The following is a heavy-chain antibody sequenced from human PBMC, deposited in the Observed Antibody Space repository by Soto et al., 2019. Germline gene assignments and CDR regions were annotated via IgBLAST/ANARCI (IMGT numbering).Heavy chain of an antibody. Sequence: PGGSLRLSCTASGFTFGDYAMSWFRQAPGKGLEWVGFIRSKAYGGTTEYAASVKGRFTISRDDSKSIAYLQMNSLKTVDTAVYYCTRGGALDTPLGYYYYGMDVWGQGTTVTVSS. CDR3: TRGGALDTPLGYYYYGMDV. J-gene: IGHJ6*02. CDR2: IRSKAYGGTT. V-gene: IGHV3-49*03. CDR1: GFTFGDYA. D-gene: IGHD2-15*01.